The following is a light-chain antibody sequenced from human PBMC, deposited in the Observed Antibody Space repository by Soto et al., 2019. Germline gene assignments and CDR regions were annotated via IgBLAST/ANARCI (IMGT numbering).Light chain of an antibody. V-gene: IGLV2-14*03. J-gene: IGLJ1*01. CDR1: SGDVGRYNF. CDR3: SSFSSSSTQV. CDR2: AVS. Sequence: QSALTQPASVSGSSGQSITISCTGTSGDVGRYNFVSWYQQHPGNAPKLLIYAVSDRPSGVSTRFSGSKSGNTASLAISGLQAEDEAIYYCSSFSSSSTQVFGTGTKLTVL.